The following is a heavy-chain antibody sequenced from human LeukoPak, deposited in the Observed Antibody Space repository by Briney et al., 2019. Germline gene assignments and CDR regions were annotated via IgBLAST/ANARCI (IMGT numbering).Heavy chain of an antibody. D-gene: IGHD3-16*01. Sequence: PGGSLRLSCAASGFTVSSNYMSWVRQAPGKGLEWVSVIYSGGSTYYADSVKGRFTISRDNAKNSLDLQMNSLRAEDTAVYYCARGNYQVGGYFDYWGQGTLVTVSS. CDR1: GFTVSSNY. CDR3: ARGNYQVGGYFDY. CDR2: IYSGGST. J-gene: IGHJ4*02. V-gene: IGHV3-53*01.